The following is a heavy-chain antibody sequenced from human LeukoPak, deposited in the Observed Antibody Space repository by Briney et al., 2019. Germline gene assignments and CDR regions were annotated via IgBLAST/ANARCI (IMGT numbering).Heavy chain of an antibody. Sequence: ASVKVSCKASGYSFTSYYIHWVRQAPGQGLEWLGIINCSGGSTSYAQKFQGRVTMTRDTSISTAYMELSRLTSDDTAVYYCARGDYGAKVERYWGQGTLVTVSS. D-gene: IGHD4-23*01. CDR3: ARGDYGAKVERY. J-gene: IGHJ4*02. CDR1: GYSFTSYY. V-gene: IGHV1-46*01. CDR2: INCSGGST.